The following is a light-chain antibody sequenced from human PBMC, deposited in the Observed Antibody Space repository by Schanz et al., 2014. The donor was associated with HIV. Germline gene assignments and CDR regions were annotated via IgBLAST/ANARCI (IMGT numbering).Light chain of an antibody. CDR3: GAWDDSLGGRYI. V-gene: IGLV1-44*01. J-gene: IGLJ1*01. Sequence: QSVLNQAPSASGTPGQRVTISCSGSSSNIGSNTVNWYQQLPGTAPKLLIYRNNQRPSGAPDRFSGSKSGSSASLAISGLQSGDEGDYYCGAWDDSLGGRYIFGPGTKLTVL. CDR2: RNN. CDR1: SSNIGSNT.